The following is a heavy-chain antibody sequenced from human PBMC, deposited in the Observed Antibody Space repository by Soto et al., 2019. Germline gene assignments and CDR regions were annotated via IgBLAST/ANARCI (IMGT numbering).Heavy chain of an antibody. D-gene: IGHD6-19*01. V-gene: IGHV3-33*01. Sequence: QVQLVEAGGGVVQPWRSLRLSCAASGFTFSSYGMHWVRQAPGKGLAWVAVIWYDGSNKYYADSVRGRFTISRDSSKNTLYLQMNSLRAEDTAVYYCVVAVDGTSGFASWGQGTLVTVSS. CDR3: VVAVDGTSGFAS. J-gene: IGHJ4*02. CDR1: GFTFSSYG. CDR2: IWYDGSNK.